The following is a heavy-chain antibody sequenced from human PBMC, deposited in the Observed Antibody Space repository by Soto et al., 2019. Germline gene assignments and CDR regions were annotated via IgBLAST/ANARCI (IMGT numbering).Heavy chain of an antibody. D-gene: IGHD4-4*01. CDR2: ISNGGNNK. Sequence: GGSLRLSCAASGFTFSNSIMHWVRQAPGKGLEWVAVISNGGNNKYYAVSVKGLFTNSRDNSKDTLYLQMNSLRPEGTAVYYCANSNFYYYYGMDVWGQGTTVTVSS. CDR1: GFTFSNSI. V-gene: IGHV3-30-3*02. CDR3: ANSNFYYYYGMDV. J-gene: IGHJ6*02.